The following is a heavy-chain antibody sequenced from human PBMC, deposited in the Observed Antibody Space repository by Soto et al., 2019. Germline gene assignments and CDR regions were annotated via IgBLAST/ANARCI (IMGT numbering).Heavy chain of an antibody. CDR2: IITLFGTA. CDR1: GGTFSSHS. J-gene: IGHJ4*02. V-gene: IGHV1-69*01. CDR3: AREVGYGDFSAALRD. D-gene: IGHD4-17*01. Sequence: VQLMQSGAEVKQPGSSVKVSCKASGGTFSSHSINWVRQAPGQGLEWMGVIITLFGTANYAQNFQGRVTITADQSTSTAYMELNSLRSDDTAVYYWAREVGYGDFSAALRDWGQGTLVTVSS.